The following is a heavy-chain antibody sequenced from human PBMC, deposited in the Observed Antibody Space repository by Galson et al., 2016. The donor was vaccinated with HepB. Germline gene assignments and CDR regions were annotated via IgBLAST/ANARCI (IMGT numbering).Heavy chain of an antibody. J-gene: IGHJ4*02. CDR1: GFTFRSYW. Sequence: SLRLSCAASGFTFRSYWMSWVRQAPGKGLEWVANIKQDGGERYYVDSVKGRFTISRDNAKNALYLQMNSLRAEDTAVYYCATSSRWYSGYFDYWGQGTLLSVSS. D-gene: IGHD6-13*01. V-gene: IGHV3-7*05. CDR3: ATSSRWYSGYFDY. CDR2: IKQDGGER.